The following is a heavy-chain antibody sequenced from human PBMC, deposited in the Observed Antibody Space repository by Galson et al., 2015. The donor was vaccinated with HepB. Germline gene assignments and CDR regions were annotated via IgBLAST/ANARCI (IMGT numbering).Heavy chain of an antibody. Sequence: PALVKPTQTLTLTCTFSGFSLSTSGMRVSWIRQPPGKALEWLARIDWDDDKFYSTSLKTRLTISKDTSKNQVVLTMTNMDPVDTATYYCARTPPLQGMAEAFDIWGQGTMVTVSS. CDR2: IDWDDDK. CDR3: ARTPPLQGMAEAFDI. J-gene: IGHJ3*02. V-gene: IGHV2-70*04. D-gene: IGHD5-24*01. CDR1: GFSLSTSGMR.